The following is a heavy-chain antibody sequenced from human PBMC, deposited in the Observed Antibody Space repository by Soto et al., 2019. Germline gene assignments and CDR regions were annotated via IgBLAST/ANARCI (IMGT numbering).Heavy chain of an antibody. Sequence: PGGSLRLSCSASGFTFSSYAMHWVRHAPGKGMEYVSAISSNGGSTYYADSVKGRFTISRDNSKNTLYLQMSSLRAEDKAVYYCVKDVSRPTYYDFWSAPRAYGMDVWGQGTTGTGSS. CDR1: GFTFSSYA. V-gene: IGHV3-64D*06. CDR2: ISSNGGST. D-gene: IGHD3-3*01. CDR3: VKDVSRPTYYDFWSAPRAYGMDV. J-gene: IGHJ6*01.